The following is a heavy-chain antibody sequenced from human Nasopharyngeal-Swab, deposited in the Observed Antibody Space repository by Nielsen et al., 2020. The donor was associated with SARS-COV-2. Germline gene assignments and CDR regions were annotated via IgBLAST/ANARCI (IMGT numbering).Heavy chain of an antibody. CDR1: GYTFTSYA. J-gene: IGHJ4*02. CDR3: ALVSYDSSGYYYSY. CDR2: ISAGNGNT. Sequence: ASVKVSCKASGYTFTSYAMHWVRQAPGQRLEWMGWISAGNGNTKYSQKFQGRVTITRDTSATTAYMELSSLRSEDTAVYYCALVSYDSSGYYYSYWGQGTLVTVSS. V-gene: IGHV1-3*01. D-gene: IGHD3-22*01.